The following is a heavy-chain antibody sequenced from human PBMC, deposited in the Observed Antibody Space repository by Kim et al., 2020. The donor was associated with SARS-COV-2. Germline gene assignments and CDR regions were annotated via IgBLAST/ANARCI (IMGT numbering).Heavy chain of an antibody. CDR3: ARVRHYSSSWYSEPDFDY. V-gene: IGHV1-2*02. D-gene: IGHD6-13*01. CDR2: INPNSGGT. J-gene: IGHJ4*02. CDR1: GYTFTGYY. Sequence: ASVKVSCKASGYTFTGYYMHWVRQAPGQGLEWMGWINPNSGGTNYAQKFQGRVTMTRDTSISTAYMELSRLRSDDTAVYYCARVRHYSSSWYSEPDFDYWGQGTLVTVSS.